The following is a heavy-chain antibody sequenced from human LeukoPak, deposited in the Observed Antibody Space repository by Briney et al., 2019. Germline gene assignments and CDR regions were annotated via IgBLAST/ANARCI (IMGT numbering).Heavy chain of an antibody. Sequence: SETLSLTCAVYDGSFSDFYWSWIRQPPGKGLEWIGEINLIGTTNYNPSFKSRVSISVDTSKNQFSLRLTSVTAADTAVYYCARGPFAHDYTDYAWGQGTLVTVS. J-gene: IGHJ4*02. CDR3: ARGPFAHDYTDYA. V-gene: IGHV4-34*01. D-gene: IGHD4-11*01. CDR2: INLIGTT. CDR1: DGSFSDFY.